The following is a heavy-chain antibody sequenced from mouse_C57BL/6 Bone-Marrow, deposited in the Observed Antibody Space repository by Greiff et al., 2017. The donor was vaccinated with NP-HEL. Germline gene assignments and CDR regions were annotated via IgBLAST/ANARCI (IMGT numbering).Heavy chain of an antibody. CDR1: DSEVFPIAY. J-gene: IGHJ3*01. CDR2: ILPSIGRT. V-gene: IGHV15-2*01. D-gene: IGHD2-4*01. Sequence: VQLQQSGSELRSPGSSVKLSCKDFDSEVFPIAYMSWVRQKPGHGFEWIGGILPSIGRTIYGEKFEDKATLDADTLSNTAYLELNSLTSEDSAIYYCARGIYYDYDVGFAYWGQGTLVTVSA. CDR3: ARGIYYDYDVGFAY.